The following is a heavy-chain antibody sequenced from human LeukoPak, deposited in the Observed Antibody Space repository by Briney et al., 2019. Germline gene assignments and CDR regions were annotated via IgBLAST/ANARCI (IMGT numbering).Heavy chain of an antibody. J-gene: IGHJ4*02. D-gene: IGHD3-10*01. CDR2: INPNSGGT. V-gene: IGHV1-2*02. CDR3: AREGESYPDLDY. CDR1: GYTFTGYY. Sequence: ASVKVSCKASGYTFTGYYMHWVRQAPGQGLEWMGWINPNSGGTNYAQKFQGRVTMTRDTSISTAYMELSSLRAEDTAVYYCAREGESYPDLDYWGQGTLVTVSS.